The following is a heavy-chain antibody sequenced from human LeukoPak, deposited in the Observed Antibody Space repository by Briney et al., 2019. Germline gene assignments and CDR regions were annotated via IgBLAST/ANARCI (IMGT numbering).Heavy chain of an antibody. CDR3: ARVDSSGYKELIDY. D-gene: IGHD3-22*01. Sequence: SETLSLTCTVSGGSMSSYYWSWIRQPPGKRLEWIGYIYYGGTTNYNPSLKSRVTISVDTSKNQFSLKLSSVTAADTAVYYCARVDSSGYKELIDYWGQGTLVTVSS. J-gene: IGHJ4*02. V-gene: IGHV4-59*01. CDR2: IYYGGTT. CDR1: GGSMSSYY.